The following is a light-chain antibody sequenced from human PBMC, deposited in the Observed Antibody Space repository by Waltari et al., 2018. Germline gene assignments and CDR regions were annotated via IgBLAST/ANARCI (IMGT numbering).Light chain of an antibody. CDR1: QDINTF. CDR3: QQYDDPLT. Sequence: DIQMTQSPSSLSASFGDRVTITSQATQDINTFLNWYQQKPGKPPNLLISDASKLQTGAPSRFTGSGSGTHFTFTISSLHPEDVATYYCQQYDDPLTFGGGTKVEIK. V-gene: IGKV1-33*01. CDR2: DAS. J-gene: IGKJ4*01.